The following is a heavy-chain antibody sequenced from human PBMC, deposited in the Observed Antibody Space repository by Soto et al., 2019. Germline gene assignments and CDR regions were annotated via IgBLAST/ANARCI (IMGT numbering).Heavy chain of an antibody. Sequence: EVQLVESGGGLVQPGRSVRLSCAASGFTFDDYARHWVRQAPGKGLEWVSGISWNSGSIGYADSVKGRFTISRDNAKNSLYLQMNSLRAEDTALYYCAKDPYGDYGQEGYFQHWGQGTLVTVSS. D-gene: IGHD4-17*01. V-gene: IGHV3-9*01. J-gene: IGHJ1*01. CDR1: GFTFDDYA. CDR3: AKDPYGDYGQEGYFQH. CDR2: ISWNSGSI.